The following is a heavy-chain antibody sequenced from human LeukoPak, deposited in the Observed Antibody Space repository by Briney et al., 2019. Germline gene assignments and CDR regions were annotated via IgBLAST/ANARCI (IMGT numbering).Heavy chain of an antibody. CDR1: GFTFSSYS. J-gene: IGHJ6*03. V-gene: IGHV3-43D*03. Sequence: PGGSLRLSCAASGFTFSSYSMNWVRQAPGKGLEWVSLTSWDGGSTYYADSVKGRFTISRDNSKNSLYLQMNSLRAEDTALYYCAKDLRSGSYYYYYMDVWGKGTTVTVSS. D-gene: IGHD1-26*01. CDR3: AKDLRSGSYYYYYMDV. CDR2: TSWDGGST.